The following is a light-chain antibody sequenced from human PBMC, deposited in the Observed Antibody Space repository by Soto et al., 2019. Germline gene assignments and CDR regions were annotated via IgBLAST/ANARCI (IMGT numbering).Light chain of an antibody. J-gene: IGLJ1*01. CDR1: SSDVGGYNY. CDR2: EVI. V-gene: IGLV2-8*01. Sequence: QSALTQPPSASGSPGQSVTISCTGTSSDVGGYNYVSWYQQHPGKAPKLMIYEVIKRPSGVPDRFSGYKSGNTASLTVSGLQAADEADYYCSSYAGSLYVFGTGTKVTVL. CDR3: SSYAGSLYV.